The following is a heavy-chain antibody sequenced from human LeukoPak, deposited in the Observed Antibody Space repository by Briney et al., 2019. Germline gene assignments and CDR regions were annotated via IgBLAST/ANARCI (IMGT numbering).Heavy chain of an antibody. D-gene: IGHD2-15*01. V-gene: IGHV3-53*01. CDR3: ARDKDRHDAFDI. Sequence: GGSLRLSCAASGFTVSSNYMSWVRQAPGKGLEWVSVIYSGGSTYYADSVKGRFTISRDNSKNTLYLQMNSLRAEDTAVYYCARDKDRHDAFDIWGQGTMVTVSS. CDR2: IYSGGST. CDR1: GFTVSSNY. J-gene: IGHJ3*02.